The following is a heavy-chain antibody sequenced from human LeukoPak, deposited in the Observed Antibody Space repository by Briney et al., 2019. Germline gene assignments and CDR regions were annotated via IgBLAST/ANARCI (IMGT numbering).Heavy chain of an antibody. Sequence: SVKVSCKASGGPFTGYAISWVRHAPGQGLEWMGIIVPILGVTNYAQTFQGRVTITADKSTTKAYMELSSLRSGDTAVYYCAGDRGVNMVWGVTPYYYYALDVWGQGTTVTVSS. J-gene: IGHJ6*02. D-gene: IGHD3-10*01. V-gene: IGHV1-69*04. CDR3: AGDRGVNMVWGVTPYYYYALDV. CDR2: IVPILGVT. CDR1: GGPFTGYA.